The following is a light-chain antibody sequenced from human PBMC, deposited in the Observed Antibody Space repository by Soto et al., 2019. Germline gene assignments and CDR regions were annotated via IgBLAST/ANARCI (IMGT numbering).Light chain of an antibody. Sequence: DIQMTQSPSSLSASVGDRVTITCRASQGISSFVAWYQQKPGKVPRLLISGASTLQSGVPSRFSGSGSGTVFPLTITSPPAEVVAIYCYQNYSGVTTLGKGTRREIK. V-gene: IGKV1-27*01. CDR3: QNYSGVTT. CDR1: QGISSF. CDR2: GAS. J-gene: IGKJ5*01.